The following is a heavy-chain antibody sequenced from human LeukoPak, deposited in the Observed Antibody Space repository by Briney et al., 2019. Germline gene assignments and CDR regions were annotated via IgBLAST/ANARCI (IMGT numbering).Heavy chain of an antibody. D-gene: IGHD4-23*01. Sequence: GGSLRLSCAASGFTVSSNCMSWVRQAPGKGLEWVSLIYSGGTTYYADSVKGRFTISRDNSKNTLYLQMNSLRAEDTAVYYCARRAGGYSHPYDYWGQGILVTVSS. J-gene: IGHJ4*02. CDR2: IYSGGTT. V-gene: IGHV3-53*01. CDR3: ARRAGGYSHPYDY. CDR1: GFTVSSNC.